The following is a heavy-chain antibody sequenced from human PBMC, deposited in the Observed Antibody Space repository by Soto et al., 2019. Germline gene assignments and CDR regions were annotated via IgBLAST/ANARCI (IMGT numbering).Heavy chain of an antibody. CDR3: ARKACSGGSCYNPYDAFDL. Sequence: EVQLVESGGGLVQPGGSLRLSCAASGFTFSSYSMNWVRQAPGKGLEWVSYISSSSSTIYYADSVKGRFTISRDNAKNSLYLQMNSLRAEDTAVYYCARKACSGGSCYNPYDAFDLWGQGTMVNVSS. V-gene: IGHV3-48*01. J-gene: IGHJ3*01. CDR2: ISSSSSTI. CDR1: GFTFSSYS. D-gene: IGHD2-15*01.